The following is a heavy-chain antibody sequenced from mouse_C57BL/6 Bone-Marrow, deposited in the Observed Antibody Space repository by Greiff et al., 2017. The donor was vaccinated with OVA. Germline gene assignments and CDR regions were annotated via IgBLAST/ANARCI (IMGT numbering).Heavy chain of an antibody. CDR2: IDPSDSYT. CDR3: SRLDYSNYFDY. D-gene: IGHD2-5*01. CDR1: GYTFTSYW. J-gene: IGHJ2*01. V-gene: IGHV1-59*01. Sequence: QVQLQQPGAELVRPGTSVKLSCKASGYTFTSYWMHWVKQRPGQGLEWIGVIDPSDSYTNYNQKFKGKATLTVDTSSSTAYMQLSSLTSEGSAVYYCSRLDYSNYFDYWGQGTTLTVSS.